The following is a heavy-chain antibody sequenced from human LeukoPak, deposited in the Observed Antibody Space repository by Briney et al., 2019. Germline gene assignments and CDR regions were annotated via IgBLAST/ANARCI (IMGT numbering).Heavy chain of an antibody. J-gene: IGHJ4*02. CDR2: ISWDGGST. V-gene: IGHV3-43*01. Sequence: PGGSLRLSCAASGFTFDDYTIHWVRQAPGKGLEWVSLISWDGGSTYYADSVKGRFTISRDNSKNSLYLQMNSLRTEDTALYYCAKDIGVGYTYGSFDYWGQGTLVTVST. CDR1: GFTFDDYT. CDR3: AKDIGVGYTYGSFDY. D-gene: IGHD5-18*01.